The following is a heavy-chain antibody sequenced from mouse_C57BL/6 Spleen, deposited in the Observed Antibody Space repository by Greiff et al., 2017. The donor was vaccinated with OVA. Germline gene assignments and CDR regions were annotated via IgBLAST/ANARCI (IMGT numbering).Heavy chain of an antibody. CDR3: TVTAQAMAWFAY. CDR1: GFNIKDDY. J-gene: IGHJ3*01. CDR2: IDPENGDT. D-gene: IGHD3-2*02. V-gene: IGHV14-4*01. Sequence: VQLQQSGAELVRPGASVKLSCTASGFNIKDDYMHWVKQRPEQGLEWIGWIDPENGDTEYASKFQGKATITADTSSNTAYLQLSSLTSEDTAVYYCTVTAQAMAWFAYWGQGTLVTVSA.